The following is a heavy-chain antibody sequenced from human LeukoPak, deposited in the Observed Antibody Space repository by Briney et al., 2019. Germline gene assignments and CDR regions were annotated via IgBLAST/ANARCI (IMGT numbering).Heavy chain of an antibody. CDR2: ISGSGGST. D-gene: IGHD6-19*01. Sequence: SGGSQRLPCAPSGFIYNSYTVTGLREAPEKALEWVSAISGSGGSTYYADSVKGRFTISRDNSKNTLYLQMNSLRAEDTAVYYCAKEPRSSGWYWRWSDWGQGTLVTVSS. J-gene: IGHJ4*02. CDR3: AKEPRSSGWYWRWSD. CDR1: GFIYNSYT. V-gene: IGHV3-23*01.